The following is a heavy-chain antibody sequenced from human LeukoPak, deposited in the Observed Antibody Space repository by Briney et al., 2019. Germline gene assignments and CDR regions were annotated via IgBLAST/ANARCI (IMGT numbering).Heavy chain of an antibody. Sequence: AASVKVSCKASGYTFTSYDINWVRQAPGQGLEWMGWMNPNSGNTVYAQKFQGRVTMTRNTSISTAYMELSSLRSEDTAVYYCARGFTRNAFDIWGQGTMVTVSS. CDR2: MNPNSGNT. V-gene: IGHV1-8*01. CDR1: GYTFTSYD. D-gene: IGHD1-14*01. J-gene: IGHJ3*02. CDR3: ARGFTRNAFDI.